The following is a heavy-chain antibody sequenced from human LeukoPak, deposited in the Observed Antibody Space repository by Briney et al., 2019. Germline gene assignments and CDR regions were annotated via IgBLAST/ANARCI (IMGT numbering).Heavy chain of an antibody. J-gene: IGHJ4*02. Sequence: SETLSLTCTVYGDSVSSSSYFWGSIRQPPGKGLEWIVSIYYSGSTFYNPSVKSRVTISVDTSKNQFSLKLSSVTAADTAVYYCARHVASGVLRTLSPTYDFDNWGQGTLVPVSS. D-gene: IGHD1-1*01. CDR2: IYYSGST. CDR3: ARHVASGVLRTLSPTYDFDN. V-gene: IGHV4-39*01. CDR1: GDSVSSSSYF.